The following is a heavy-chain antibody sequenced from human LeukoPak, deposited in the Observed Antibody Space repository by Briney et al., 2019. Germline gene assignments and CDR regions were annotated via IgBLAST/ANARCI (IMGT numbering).Heavy chain of an antibody. D-gene: IGHD1-26*01. CDR2: IYYSGST. CDR3: ARAGEILYYGMDV. Sequence: PSQTLSLTCTVSGGSISSGGYYWSWIRQHPGKGLEWIGYIYYSGSTNYNPSLKSRVTISVDTSKNQFSLKLSSVTAADTAVYYCARAGEILYYGMDVWGQGTTVTVSS. V-gene: IGHV4-31*03. J-gene: IGHJ6*02. CDR1: GGSISSGGYY.